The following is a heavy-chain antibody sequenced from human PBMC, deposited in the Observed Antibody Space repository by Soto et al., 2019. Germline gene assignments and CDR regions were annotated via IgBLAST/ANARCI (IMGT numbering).Heavy chain of an antibody. D-gene: IGHD2-15*01. CDR2: IYYSGST. Sequence: PSETLSLTCTVSGGSISSGDYYWSWIRQPPGKGLEWIGYIYYSGSTYYNPSLKSRVTISVDTSKNQFSLKLSSVTAADTAVYYCARDLWGDGSGGSCPINAFEIWGKGTMVTVAS. CDR1: GGSISSGDYY. J-gene: IGHJ3*02. V-gene: IGHV4-30-4*01. CDR3: ARDLWGDGSGGSCPINAFEI.